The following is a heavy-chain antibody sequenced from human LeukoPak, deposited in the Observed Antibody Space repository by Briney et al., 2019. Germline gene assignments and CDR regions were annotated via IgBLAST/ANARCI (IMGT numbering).Heavy chain of an antibody. V-gene: IGHV4-39*01. CDR3: ARKAVGLGHFDL. CDR2: IYYSGRT. CDR1: GGSISSSSYY. J-gene: IGHJ2*01. D-gene: IGHD6-19*01. Sequence: PSETLSLTCTVSGGSISSSSYYWGWIRQPPGKGLEWIGSIYYSGRTYYNLSLKSRVTISVNTSKNQFSLNVSSVNAADTAMYYCARKAVGLGHFDLWGRGTLVSVSS.